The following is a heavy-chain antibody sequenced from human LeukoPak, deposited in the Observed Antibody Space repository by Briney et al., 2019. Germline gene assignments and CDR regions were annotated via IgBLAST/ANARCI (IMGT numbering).Heavy chain of an antibody. D-gene: IGHD3-3*01. V-gene: IGHV3-30*04. J-gene: IGHJ4*02. CDR3: AREAPIYDSPEF. CDR2: ISYDAKNQ. CDR1: GFIFTDHN. Sequence: PGRSLRLSCAASGFIFTDHNMHWVRQAPGRGLEWVAVISYDAKNQYYADSVKGRFTISRGNAKNTLYLQMNSLRTEDTAVYYCAREAPIYDSPEFWGQGTLVTVSS.